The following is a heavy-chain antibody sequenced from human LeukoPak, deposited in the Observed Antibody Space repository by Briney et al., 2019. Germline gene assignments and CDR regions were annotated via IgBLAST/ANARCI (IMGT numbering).Heavy chain of an antibody. Sequence: GGSLRLSCAVSGLTFSDNRMIWVRQAPQKGLEWVAVTAGAGDIIQYADSVKGRFTISTDNSKNTVYLQMNSLRAEDTAIYFCADCQQRPPGMDVWGQGTTVTVSS. CDR2: TAGAGDII. CDR3: ADCQQRPPGMDV. J-gene: IGHJ6*02. D-gene: IGHD2-21*02. V-gene: IGHV3-23*01. CDR1: GLTFSDNR.